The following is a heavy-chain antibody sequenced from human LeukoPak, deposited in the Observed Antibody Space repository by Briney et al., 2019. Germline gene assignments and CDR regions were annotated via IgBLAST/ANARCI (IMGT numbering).Heavy chain of an antibody. J-gene: IGHJ6*02. CDR2: INSSGGST. Sequence: ASVKVSCKASGYTFTSYYMHWVRQAPGQGLEWMGIINSSGGSTSYAQKFQGRVTMTRDTSTSTVYMELSSLRSEDTAVYYCARSSSRRYYYYYYGMDVWGQGTTVTVSS. D-gene: IGHD6-6*01. CDR3: ARSSSRRYYYYYYGMDV. V-gene: IGHV1-46*01. CDR1: GYTFTSYY.